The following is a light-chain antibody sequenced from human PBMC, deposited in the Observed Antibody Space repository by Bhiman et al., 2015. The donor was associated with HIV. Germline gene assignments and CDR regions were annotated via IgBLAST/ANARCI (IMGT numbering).Light chain of an antibody. V-gene: IGLV2-14*03. J-gene: IGLJ3*02. CDR1: SSYVGGYNY. CDR2: DVS. Sequence: QSALTQPASVSGSPGQSITISCTGTSSYVGGYNYVSWYQQHPGKAPKLMIYDVSERPSGVSNRFSGSKSGNTASLAITGLQAEDEADYYCQSYDSSLSGRVFGGGTKLTVL. CDR3: QSYDSSLSGRV.